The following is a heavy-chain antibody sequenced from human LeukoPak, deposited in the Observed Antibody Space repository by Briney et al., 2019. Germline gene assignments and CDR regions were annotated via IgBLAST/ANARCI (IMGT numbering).Heavy chain of an antibody. CDR2: IRYDGSND. Sequence: GGSLRLSCAASGFTFSSYGMHWARQAPGKGLEWVAFIRYDGSNDSYADSVKGRFTISRDNSKNTLYLQMNSLRAEDTAVYYCAKRGTVTTFGHCDYWGQGTLVTVSS. J-gene: IGHJ4*02. V-gene: IGHV3-30*02. CDR1: GFTFSSYG. D-gene: IGHD4-17*01. CDR3: AKRGTVTTFGHCDY.